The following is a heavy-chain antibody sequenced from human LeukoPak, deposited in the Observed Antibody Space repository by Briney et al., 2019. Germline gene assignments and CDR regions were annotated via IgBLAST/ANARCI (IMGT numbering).Heavy chain of an antibody. CDR1: GFTFTSYD. D-gene: IGHD3-10*01. CDR3: ARGRRDSRQFDY. CDR2: MNPNSGNT. J-gene: IGHJ4*02. Sequence: GASVKVSCKASGFTFTSYDINWVRQATGQGLEWMGWMNPNSGNTGYAQKFQDRVTMTRNTSISTACMELSLLRSEDTAVYYCARGRRDSRQFDYWGQGALVTVSS. V-gene: IGHV1-8*01.